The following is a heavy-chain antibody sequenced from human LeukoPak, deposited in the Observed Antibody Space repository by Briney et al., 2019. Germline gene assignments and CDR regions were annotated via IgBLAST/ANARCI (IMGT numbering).Heavy chain of an antibody. J-gene: IGHJ5*02. D-gene: IGHD3-22*01. CDR2: IYYSGST. CDR1: GGSISSY. Sequence: SETLSLTCTVSGGSISSYWSWIRQPPGKGLEWIGYIYYSGSTNYNPSLKSRVTISVDTSKNQFSLKLSSVTAADTAVYYCARDLFFTNYYDSSGGSWFDPWGQGTLVTVSS. V-gene: IGHV4-59*01. CDR3: ARDLFFTNYYDSSGGSWFDP.